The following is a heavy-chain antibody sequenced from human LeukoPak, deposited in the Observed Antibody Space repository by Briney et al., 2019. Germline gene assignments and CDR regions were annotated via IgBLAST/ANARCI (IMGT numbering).Heavy chain of an antibody. CDR2: IIPIFGTA. CDR1: GGTFSSYA. V-gene: IGHV1-69*13. CDR3: ARVNNWNDGYYLDY. J-gene: IGHJ4*02. D-gene: IGHD1-1*01. Sequence: ASVKVSCKASGGTFSSYAISWVRQAPGQGLEWMGGIIPIFGTANYAQKFQGRVTITADESTSTAYMELSSLRSEDTAVYYCARVNNWNDGYYLDYWGQGTLVTVSS.